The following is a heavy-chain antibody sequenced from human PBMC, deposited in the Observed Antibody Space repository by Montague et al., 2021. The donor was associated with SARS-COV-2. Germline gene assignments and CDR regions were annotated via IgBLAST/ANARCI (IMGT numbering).Heavy chain of an antibody. CDR3: ARGLLEPLDD. J-gene: IGHJ4*02. V-gene: IGHV4-34*01. Sequence: SETLSLTCAVYGGSFSGYYWSWIRQPPGKGLEWIGEINHSGSTNYNPSLKSRVTISVDTSKNQFSLKLSSVTAADTAVYYCARGLLEPLDDWGQGTLVAVSS. CDR1: GGSFSGYY. D-gene: IGHD1-14*01. CDR2: INHSGST.